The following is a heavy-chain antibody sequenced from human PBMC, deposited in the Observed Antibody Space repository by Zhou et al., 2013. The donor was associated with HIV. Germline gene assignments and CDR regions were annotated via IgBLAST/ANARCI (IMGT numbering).Heavy chain of an antibody. V-gene: IGHV1-69*04. Sequence: QVQLVQSGAEVKKPGSSVKVSCKASGGTFSSYAISWVRQAPGQGLEWMGRIIPILGIANYAQKFQGRVTITADKSTSTAYMELSSLRSEDTAVYYCARDQSSLASPLSDWFDPWGQGTLVTVSS. D-gene: IGHD3-3*02. J-gene: IGHJ5*02. CDR2: IIPILGIA. CDR1: GGTFSSYA. CDR3: ARDQSSLASPLSDWFDP.